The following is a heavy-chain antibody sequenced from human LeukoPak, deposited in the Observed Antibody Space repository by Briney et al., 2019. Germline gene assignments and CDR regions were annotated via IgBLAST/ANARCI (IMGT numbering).Heavy chain of an antibody. D-gene: IGHD4-17*01. CDR1: GFTFTKDY. V-gene: IGHV3-7*03. Sequence: PGGSLRLSCVVSGFTFTKDYMSWVRQGPGKGLEWVAFINRDGTETHYVDSVKGRFTISRDNAKNSLYLQMNSPRAEDTAVYYCSKARHDYGDYAFDPWGQGTLVTVSS. CDR2: INRDGTET. CDR3: SKARHDYGDYAFDP. J-gene: IGHJ5*02.